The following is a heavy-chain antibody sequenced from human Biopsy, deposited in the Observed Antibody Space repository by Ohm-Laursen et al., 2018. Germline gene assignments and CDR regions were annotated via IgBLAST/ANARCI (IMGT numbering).Heavy chain of an antibody. CDR1: GGDINNYY. CDR2: IYPGGST. V-gene: IGHV4-4*07. D-gene: IGHD3-22*01. CDR3: ASVVLGPTNDAFDL. Sequence: GTLSLTCNVSGGDINNYYWSWIRQPAGKGLEWIGRIYPGGSTNYNPSLKSRVTMSVDTSKRQLSLRLRSVTAADTAMYYCASVVLGPTNDAFDLWGQGTMVVDSS. J-gene: IGHJ3*01.